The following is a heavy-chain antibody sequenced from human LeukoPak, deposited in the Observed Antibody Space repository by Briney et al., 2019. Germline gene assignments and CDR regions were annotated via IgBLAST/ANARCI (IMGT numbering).Heavy chain of an antibody. V-gene: IGHV3-23*01. CDR3: AKDYYYGSGSYPACFDY. D-gene: IGHD3-10*01. J-gene: IGHJ4*02. CDR2: ISGSGGST. CDR1: GFTFSSYA. Sequence: PGGSLRLSCAASGFTFSSYAMSWVRQAPGKGLEWVSAISGSGGSTYYADSVKGRFTISRDNSKNTLYLQMNSLRAEDTAVYYCAKDYYYGSGSYPACFDYWGQGTLVTVSS.